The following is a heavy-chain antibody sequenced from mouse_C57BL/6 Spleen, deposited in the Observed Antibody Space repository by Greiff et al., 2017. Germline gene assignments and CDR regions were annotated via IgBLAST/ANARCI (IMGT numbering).Heavy chain of an antibody. D-gene: IGHD1-1*01. CDR3: ASYYYGSSGFDY. CDR1: GYTFTDYY. V-gene: IGHV1-26*01. CDR2: INPNNGGT. J-gene: IGHJ2*01. Sequence: EVQLQQSGPELVKPGASVKISCKASGYTFTDYYMNWVKQSHGKSLEWIGDINPNNGGTSYNQKFKGKATLTVDKSSSTAYMELRSLTSEDSAVYYCASYYYGSSGFDYWGQGTTLTVSS.